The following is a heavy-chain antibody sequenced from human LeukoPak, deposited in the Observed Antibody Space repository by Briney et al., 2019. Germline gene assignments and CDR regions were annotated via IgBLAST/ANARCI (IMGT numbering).Heavy chain of an antibody. CDR2: ISSDGSNK. J-gene: IGHJ3*02. V-gene: IGHV3-30*04. Sequence: GSLRLSCAASGFTFNNYPLDWVRQAPGKGLEWVAVISSDGSNKYYADSVKGRFTISRDNSKNPLYLQMNSLRADDTAVYYSAGDGLDEAFDIWGQGTMVTVSS. CDR1: GFTFNNYP. CDR3: AGDGLDEAFDI. D-gene: IGHD2-21*01.